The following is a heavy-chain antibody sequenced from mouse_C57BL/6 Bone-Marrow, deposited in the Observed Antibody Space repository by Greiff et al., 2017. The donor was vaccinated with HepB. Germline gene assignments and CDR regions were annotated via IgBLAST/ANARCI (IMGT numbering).Heavy chain of an antibody. D-gene: IGHD1-1*01. CDR1: GFTFSDYG. CDR2: ISNLAYSI. V-gene: IGHV5-15*01. Sequence: EVQLVESGGGLVQPGGSLKLSCAASGFTFSDYGMAWVRQAPRKGPEWVAFISNLAYSIYYADTVTGRFTISRENAKNTLYLEMSSLRSEDTAMYYCARRTTVLWYFDVWGTGTTVTVSS. CDR3: ARRTTVLWYFDV. J-gene: IGHJ1*03.